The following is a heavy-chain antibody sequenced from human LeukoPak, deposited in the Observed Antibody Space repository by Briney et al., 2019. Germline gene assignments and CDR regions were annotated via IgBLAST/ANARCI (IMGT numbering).Heavy chain of an antibody. CDR3: ARDKLELRGIWFDP. CDR2: IIPILGIA. Sequence: SLKVSCKASGGTFTSYAFSRVRRAPGQGLEWMGRIIPILGIANYAQKFQGRVTITADKSTSTAYMELSSLRSEDTAVYYCARDKLELRGIWFDPWGQGTLVTVSS. J-gene: IGHJ5*02. CDR1: GGTFTSYA. D-gene: IGHD1-7*01. V-gene: IGHV1-69*04.